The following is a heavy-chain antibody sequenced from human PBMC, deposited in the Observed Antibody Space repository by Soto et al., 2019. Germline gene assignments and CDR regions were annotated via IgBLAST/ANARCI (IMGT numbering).Heavy chain of an antibody. CDR1: GFTFTSSA. V-gene: IGHV1-58*01. Sequence: ASVKVSCKASGFTFTSSAVQWVRQARGQRLEWIGWIVVGSGNTNYAQKFQERVTITRDMSTSTAYMELSSLRSEDTAVYYCAADASVVTMVRGVKTYYYYGMDVWGQGTTVTVSS. CDR2: IVVGSGNT. D-gene: IGHD3-10*01. CDR3: AADASVVTMVRGVKTYYYYGMDV. J-gene: IGHJ6*02.